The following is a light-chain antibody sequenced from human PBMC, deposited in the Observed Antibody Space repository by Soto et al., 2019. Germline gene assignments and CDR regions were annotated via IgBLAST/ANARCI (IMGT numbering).Light chain of an antibody. CDR2: DVS. Sequence: QSALTQPRSVSGSPGQSITISCTGTSSDVGGYNYVSWYRQHPGKAPKLMIYDVSKRPSGVPDRFSGSKSGNPASLTSSGLHAEDEADYYCCPYAGSYTPYVFGTGTNVPVL. V-gene: IGLV2-11*01. CDR3: CPYAGSYTPYV. J-gene: IGLJ1*01. CDR1: SSDVGGYNY.